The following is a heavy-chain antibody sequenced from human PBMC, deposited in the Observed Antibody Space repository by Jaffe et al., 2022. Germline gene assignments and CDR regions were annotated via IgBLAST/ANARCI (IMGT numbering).Heavy chain of an antibody. D-gene: IGHD3-3*01. V-gene: IGHV3-23*01. Sequence: EVQLLESGGGLVQPGGSLRLSCAASGFTFSSYAMSWVRQAPGKGLEWVSAISGSGGSTYYADSVKGRFTISRDNSKNTLYLQMNSLRAEDTAVYYCAKQPYFGVVIGGYFDYWGQGTLVTVSS. CDR3: AKQPYFGVVIGGYFDY. J-gene: IGHJ4*02. CDR2: ISGSGGST. CDR1: GFTFSSYA.